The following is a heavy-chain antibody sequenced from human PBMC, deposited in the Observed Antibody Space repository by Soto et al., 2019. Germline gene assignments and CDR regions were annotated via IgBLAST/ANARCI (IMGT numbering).Heavy chain of an antibody. CDR3: AIGGRLSARYFDR. J-gene: IGHJ5*02. CDR1: GFTSSSYG. D-gene: IGHD1-26*01. CDR2: ISWDGNNK. V-gene: IGHV3-30*03. Sequence: QVQVVESGGGVVQPGRSLRLSCAAAGFTSSSYGMHWVRQAPGKGLEWVAIISWDGNNKYYADSVKGRFTILRDSSNKTLFQQMHWLRDDDTPVDYCAIGGRLSARYFDRWGQGLLFTDSS.